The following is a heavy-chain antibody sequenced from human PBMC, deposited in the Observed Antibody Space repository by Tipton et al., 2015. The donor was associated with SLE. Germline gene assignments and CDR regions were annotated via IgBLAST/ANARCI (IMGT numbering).Heavy chain of an antibody. J-gene: IGHJ4*02. CDR1: GGSISSSSYY. D-gene: IGHD4-17*01. CDR2: IYYSGST. Sequence: TLSLTCTVSGGSISSSSYYWGWILQPPGKGLEWIGSIYYSGSTYYNPSLTSRVTISVDTSKNQFSLKLSSVTAADTAVYYCARGAPYGDYYVYWGQGTLVTVSS. V-gene: IGHV4-39*07. CDR3: ARGAPYGDYYVY.